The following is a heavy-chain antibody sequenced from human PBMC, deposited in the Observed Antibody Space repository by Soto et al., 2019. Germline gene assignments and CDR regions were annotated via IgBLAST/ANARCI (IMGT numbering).Heavy chain of an antibody. J-gene: IGHJ4*02. D-gene: IGHD2-21*01. CDR3: ARDAIVGLLDY. Sequence: QVQLVQSGAEVKKPGSSVKVSCKASGGTFSSYTISWVRQAPGQGLEWMGRIIPILGIANYAQKFQGRVTITADKSTNTAYRELSSLRSEDTAVYYCARDAIVGLLDYWGQGTLVTVSS. CDR1: GGTFSSYT. V-gene: IGHV1-69*08. CDR2: IIPILGIA.